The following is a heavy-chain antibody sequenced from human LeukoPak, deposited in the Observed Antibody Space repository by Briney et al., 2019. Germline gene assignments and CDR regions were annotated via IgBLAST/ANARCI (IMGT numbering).Heavy chain of an antibody. D-gene: IGHD3-22*01. Sequence: QPGGSLRLSCAASGFTFSSYAMSWVRQVPGKGLGWVSGISGSDSSTYYADSADSVKGRFTISRDNSKNTLYLQMNSLRAEDTAVYYCAKDGYDSSGYYHRGEVDYWGQGTLVTVSS. CDR1: GFTFSSYA. CDR2: ISGSDSST. V-gene: IGHV3-23*01. J-gene: IGHJ4*02. CDR3: AKDGYDSSGYYHRGEVDY.